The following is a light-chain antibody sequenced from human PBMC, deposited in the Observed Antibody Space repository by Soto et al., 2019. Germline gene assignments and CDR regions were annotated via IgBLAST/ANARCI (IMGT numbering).Light chain of an antibody. J-gene: IGKJ1*01. CDR3: QQYTSYSRT. V-gene: IGKV1-5*01. Sequence: DIQMTQSPSTLSASVGDRVTITCRASQSISSWLAWYQQKPGKAPKLLIFDASSLESGVPSRFSGSGSATDFTLTISSLQPDDFATYYCQQYTSYSRTFGQGTKVEIK. CDR2: DAS. CDR1: QSISSW.